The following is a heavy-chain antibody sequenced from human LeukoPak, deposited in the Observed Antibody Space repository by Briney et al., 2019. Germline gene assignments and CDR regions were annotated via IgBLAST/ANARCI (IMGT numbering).Heavy chain of an antibody. J-gene: IGHJ5*02. Sequence: GGSLRLSCAASGFSFSSSGMHWVSQAPGKGPEWVAFTRFDDSYKAYGDSVKGRFTISRDNSKNTLYLQMDSLRSDDTAVYYCAKSSAGITWFDPWGQGTLVTVSS. CDR3: AKSSAGITWFDP. CDR2: TRFDDSYK. D-gene: IGHD1-1*01. V-gene: IGHV3-30*02. CDR1: GFSFSSSG.